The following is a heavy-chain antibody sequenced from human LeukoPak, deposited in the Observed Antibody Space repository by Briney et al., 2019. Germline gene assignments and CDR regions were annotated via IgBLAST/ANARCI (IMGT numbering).Heavy chain of an antibody. CDR2: ISGSGGST. CDR3: AKDPRYYYDSSGQD. CDR1: GFTFSRLA. D-gene: IGHD3-22*01. J-gene: IGHJ4*02. Sequence: GGSLRLSCAASGFTFSRLAMTWVRQAPGKGLEWVSAISGSGGSTYYADSVKGRFTISRDNSKNTLYLQMNSLRAEDTAVYYCAKDPRYYYDSSGQDWGQGTLVTVSS. V-gene: IGHV3-23*01.